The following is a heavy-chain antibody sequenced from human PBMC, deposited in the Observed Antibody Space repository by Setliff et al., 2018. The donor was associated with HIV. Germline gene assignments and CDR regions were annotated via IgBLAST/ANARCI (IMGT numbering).Heavy chain of an antibody. CDR3: ASHSGGWNYYLDY. V-gene: IGHV4-4*07. CDR2: FYTSGST. Sequence: NPSETLSLTCTVSGGSINTYYWSWIRQPAGKGLEWIGRFYTSGSTNYNPSLKSRVTMSVDTSKNQISLMLRSMTAADTAVYYCASHSGGWNYYLDYWGQGTLVTVSS. CDR1: GGSINTYY. J-gene: IGHJ4*02. D-gene: IGHD6-19*01.